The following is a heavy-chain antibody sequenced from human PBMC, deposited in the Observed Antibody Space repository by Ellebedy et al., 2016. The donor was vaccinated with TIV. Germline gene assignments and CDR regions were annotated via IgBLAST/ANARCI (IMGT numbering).Heavy chain of an antibody. V-gene: IGHV3-15*01. CDR3: LTDPPPWGDKDFQR. J-gene: IGHJ1*01. Sequence: GESLKISXEVSGFTITNAWMSWVRQTPGKGLEWVGRVPSKPDGGATEYAAVVKGRFTISRDDSKNMLYLQMNRLRIEDTGVYFCLTDPPPWGDKDFQRWGQGTRVIVSS. CDR1: GFTITNAW. CDR2: VPSKPDGGAT. D-gene: IGHD2-21*02.